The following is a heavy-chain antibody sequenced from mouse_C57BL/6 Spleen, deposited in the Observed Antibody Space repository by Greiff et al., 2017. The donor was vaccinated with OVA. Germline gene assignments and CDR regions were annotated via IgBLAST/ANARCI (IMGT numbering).Heavy chain of an antibody. CDR3: ARGYGNYGFAY. CDR2: ISYDGSN. D-gene: IGHD2-10*02. V-gene: IGHV3-6*01. CDR1: GYSITSGYY. Sequence: EVKLMESGPGLVKPSQSLSLTCSVPGYSITSGYYWNWIRQFPGNKLEWMGYISYDGSNNYNPSLKNRISITRDTSKNQFFLKLNSVTTEDTATYYCARGYGNYGFAYWGQGTLVTVSA. J-gene: IGHJ3*01.